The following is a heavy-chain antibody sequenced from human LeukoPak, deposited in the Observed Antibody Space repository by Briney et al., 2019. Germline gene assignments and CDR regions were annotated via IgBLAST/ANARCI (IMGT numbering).Heavy chain of an antibody. J-gene: IGHJ5*02. Sequence: SETLSLTCTVSGGSISSGSYYWSWIRQPAGKGLEWIGRIYTSGSTNYNPSLKSRVTISVDTSKNQFSLKLSSVTAADTAVYYCARGVYFDWLSNVNWFDPWGQGTLVTVSS. CDR2: IYTSGST. D-gene: IGHD3-9*01. CDR3: ARGVYFDWLSNVNWFDP. CDR1: GGSISSGSYY. V-gene: IGHV4-61*02.